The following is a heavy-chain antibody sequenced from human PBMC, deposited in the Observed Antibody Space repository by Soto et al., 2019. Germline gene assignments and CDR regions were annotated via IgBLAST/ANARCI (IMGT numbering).Heavy chain of an antibody. V-gene: IGHV6-1*01. CDR3: AKGDNLGPKTGYAVDP. CDR1: GDSVSSNTAS. Sequence: PSQTLSLTCAISGDSVSSNTASWNWIRQSPSRGLEWLGRTYFRSKWYNDYAVSVKSRIIINPDTSNNKFSLQLNSVTPEDTAVYFCAKGDNLGPKTGYAVDPWGQGIMVTVSS. D-gene: IGHD5-12*01. CDR2: TYFRSKWYN. J-gene: IGHJ5*02.